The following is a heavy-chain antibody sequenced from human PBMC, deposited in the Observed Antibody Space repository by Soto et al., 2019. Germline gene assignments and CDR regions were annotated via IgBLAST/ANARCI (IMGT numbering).Heavy chain of an antibody. CDR2: FDPEDGET. CDR1: GYTLTELS. J-gene: IGHJ4*01. D-gene: IGHD3-22*01. Sequence: ASVKVSCKVSGYTLTELSMHWVRQAPGKGLEWMGGFDPEDGETIYAQKFQGRVTMTEDTPTDTAYMELSSLRSEDTAVYYCARGSSYDSSGYYSYYFDYWGQEPWSPSPQ. V-gene: IGHV1-24*01. CDR3: ARGSSYDSSGYYSYYFDY.